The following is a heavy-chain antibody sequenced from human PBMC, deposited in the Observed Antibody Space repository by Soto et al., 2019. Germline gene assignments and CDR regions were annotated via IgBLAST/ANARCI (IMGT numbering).Heavy chain of an antibody. Sequence: QVHRVQSGAEVKKPGASVKVSCQSSGYAFTTYGITWVRQAPGQGLEWMGWISAHNGNTNYAQKLQGRVTVTRDTSTSTAYMELRSLRYDDTAVHYCARGRYGDYWGQGALVTVSS. J-gene: IGHJ4*02. CDR3: ARGRYGDY. D-gene: IGHD1-1*01. CDR2: ISAHNGNT. V-gene: IGHV1-18*01. CDR1: GYAFTTYG.